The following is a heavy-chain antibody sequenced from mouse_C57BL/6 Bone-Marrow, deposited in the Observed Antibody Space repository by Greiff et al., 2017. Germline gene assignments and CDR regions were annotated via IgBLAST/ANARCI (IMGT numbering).Heavy chain of an antibody. CDR1: GYTFTSYW. CDR2: IDPSDSYT. V-gene: IGHV1-69*01. J-gene: IGHJ1*03. CDR3: ATEFYYYGSSYWYFDV. Sequence: QVQLQQPGAELVMPGASVKLSCKASGYTFTSYWMHWVKQRPGQGLEWIGEIDPSDSYTTYNQKFKGKSKLTVDKSSSTAYMQLSSLTSEDSAVYYCATEFYYYGSSYWYFDVWGTGTTVTVSS. D-gene: IGHD1-1*01.